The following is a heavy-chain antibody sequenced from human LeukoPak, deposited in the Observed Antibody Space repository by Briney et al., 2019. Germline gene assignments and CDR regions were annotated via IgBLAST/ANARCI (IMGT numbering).Heavy chain of an antibody. V-gene: IGHV1-8*02. CDR3: ARPNDYGDYVFDY. CDR1: GYTFTSYG. J-gene: IGHJ4*02. Sequence: ASVKVSCKASGYTFTSYGINWVRQATGQGLEWMGWMNPNSGNTGYAQKFQGRVTMTRNTSISTAYMELSSLRSEDTAVYYCARPNDYGDYVFDYWGQGTLVTVSS. CDR2: MNPNSGNT. D-gene: IGHD4-17*01.